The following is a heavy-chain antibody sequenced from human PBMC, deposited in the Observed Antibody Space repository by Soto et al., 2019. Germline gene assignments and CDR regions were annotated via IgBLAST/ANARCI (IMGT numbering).Heavy chain of an antibody. V-gene: IGHV3-49*03. D-gene: IGHD3-9*01. CDR1: GFTFGDFG. Sequence: PGGSLRLSXTGSGFTFGDFGVSWFRQAPGKGLEWVSFIRHKAYGGTTEYAASVKGRFTISRDDSKSIASLQMNSLRTEDTAVYYCTIYNILTGYAHWGQGSLVTVSS. CDR2: IRHKAYGGTT. CDR3: TIYNILTGYAH. J-gene: IGHJ4*02.